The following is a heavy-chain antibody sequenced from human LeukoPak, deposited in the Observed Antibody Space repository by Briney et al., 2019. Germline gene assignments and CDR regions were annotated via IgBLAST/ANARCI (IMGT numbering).Heavy chain of an antibody. CDR3: ANPDYGDYLYYYYGMDV. Sequence: GGSLRLSCAASGFTFSSYGMHWVRQAPGKGLDWVAVLSYDGSNKYYADSVKGRFTISRDNSKNTLYLQMNSLRAEDTAVYYCANPDYGDYLYYYYGMDVWGQGTTVTVSS. CDR1: GFTFSSYG. D-gene: IGHD4-17*01. V-gene: IGHV3-30*18. J-gene: IGHJ6*02. CDR2: LSYDGSNK.